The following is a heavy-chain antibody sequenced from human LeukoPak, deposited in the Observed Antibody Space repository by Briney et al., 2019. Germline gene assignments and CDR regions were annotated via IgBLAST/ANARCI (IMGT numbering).Heavy chain of an antibody. V-gene: IGHV1-3*01. D-gene: IGHD5-18*01. J-gene: IGHJ5*02. CDR1: GYTFTSYA. Sequence: ASVKVSCKASGYTFTSYAMQWVRQAPGQRLEWMGWINAGNGNTKYSQKFQGRVTITRDTSASTAYMELSSLRSEDTAVYYCAREGYTYGYLPWLDPWGQGTLVTVSS. CDR2: INAGNGNT. CDR3: AREGYTYGYLPWLDP.